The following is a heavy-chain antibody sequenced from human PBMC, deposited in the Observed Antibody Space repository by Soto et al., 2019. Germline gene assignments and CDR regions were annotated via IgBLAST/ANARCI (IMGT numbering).Heavy chain of an antibody. Sequence: QVRLVQSGAEVKRPGASVKVSCKASGYTFTSYYMHWVRQAPGQGLEWMGIINPSGGSTSYAQKFQGRVTMTRDTSTSTVYMELSSLRSEDTAVYYCARDDMCSGGSCYEGSDAFDIWGQGTMVTVSS. CDR1: GYTFTSYY. CDR3: ARDDMCSGGSCYEGSDAFDI. V-gene: IGHV1-46*01. D-gene: IGHD2-15*01. CDR2: INPSGGST. J-gene: IGHJ3*02.